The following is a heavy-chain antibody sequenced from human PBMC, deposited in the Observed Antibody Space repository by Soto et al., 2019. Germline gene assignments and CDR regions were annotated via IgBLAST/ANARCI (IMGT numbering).Heavy chain of an antibody. CDR1: GFSLSTSGVG. CDR3: ARGLATLPVFAFDI. CDR2: IYWSGDE. V-gene: IGHV2-5*01. Sequence: SGPTLVNPTQTLTLTCSFSGFSLSTSGVGVGWIRRSPGKALEWLALIYWSGDEHYRPSLKSRLSIIKDTSKNHVVLIMTDMDPVDTATYYCARGLATLPVFAFDIWGQGTMVTVSS. D-gene: IGHD6-6*01. J-gene: IGHJ3*02.